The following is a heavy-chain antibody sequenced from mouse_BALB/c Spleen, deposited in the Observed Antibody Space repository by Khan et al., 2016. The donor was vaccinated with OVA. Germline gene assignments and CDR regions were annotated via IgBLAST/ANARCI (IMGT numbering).Heavy chain of an antibody. CDR1: GDSITSGF. CDR3: ARSYGSWAMDY. CDR2: ITYSGNT. D-gene: IGHD1-1*01. J-gene: IGHJ4*01. Sequence: EVQLQESGPSLVKPSQTLSLTCSVTGDSITSGFWNWTRKFPGNKFEYLGYITYSGNTYYNPSLKSRISITRDTSKSQYYLQLNSVTTEDTATYYCARSYGSWAMDYWGQGTPVTVSS. V-gene: IGHV3-8*02.